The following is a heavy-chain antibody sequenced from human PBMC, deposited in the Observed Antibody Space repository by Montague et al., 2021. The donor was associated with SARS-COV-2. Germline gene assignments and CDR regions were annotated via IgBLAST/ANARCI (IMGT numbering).Heavy chain of an antibody. Sequence: SETLSLTCAVSGGSISSGTWWTWVRQPPGKGLEWIGEISHSGGTNYNPPLKSRVTISVGKSKNQFSLNLNSVTAADTAVYYCARLSSDIGGYFWFDPWGQGTLVSVSS. V-gene: IGHV4-4*02. CDR1: GGSISSGTW. J-gene: IGHJ5*02. D-gene: IGHD1-26*01. CDR3: ARLSSDIGGYFWFDP. CDR2: ISHSGGT.